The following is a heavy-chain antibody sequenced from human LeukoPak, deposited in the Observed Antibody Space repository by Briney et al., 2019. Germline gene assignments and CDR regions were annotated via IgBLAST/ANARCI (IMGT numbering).Heavy chain of an antibody. Sequence: GGSLRLSCAASGFTFSSCWMSWVRQAPGKGLEWVAVISYDGTNKYYADSVKGRFTISRDNSKNTLYLQMNSLRAEDTSVYYCAKDSSGWSHNAFDIWGQGTMVTVSS. D-gene: IGHD6-19*01. CDR2: ISYDGTNK. CDR3: AKDSSGWSHNAFDI. V-gene: IGHV3-30*18. CDR1: GFTFSSCW. J-gene: IGHJ3*02.